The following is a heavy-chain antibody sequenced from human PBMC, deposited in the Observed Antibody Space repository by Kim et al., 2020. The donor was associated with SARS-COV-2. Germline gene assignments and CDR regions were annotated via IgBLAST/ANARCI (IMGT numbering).Heavy chain of an antibody. Sequence: SETLSLTCTVSGGSVSSDSYYWSWVRQPPGKGLEWIGSIYYSGSTNYNPSLKSRFTISVDTSKNQFTLKLTSVTAADTAVYYCARDRDLGTQAFDIFGHGTMVTVSS. CDR3: ARDRDLGTQAFDI. D-gene: IGHD3-10*01. CDR2: IYYSGST. CDR1: GGSVSSDSYY. J-gene: IGHJ3*02. V-gene: IGHV4-61*01.